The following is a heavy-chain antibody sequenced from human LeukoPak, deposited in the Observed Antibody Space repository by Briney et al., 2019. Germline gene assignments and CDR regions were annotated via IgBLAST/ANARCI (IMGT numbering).Heavy chain of an antibody. V-gene: IGHV4-59*01. J-gene: IGHJ6*02. CDR1: GGSISSYY. Sequence: PSETLSLTCTVSGGSISSYYWSWIRQPPGKGVWRIGYIYYRGGTNYHPSLKSRVTISVDTSKNQFSLKLSSVTAADTAVYYCARDNLNYYGSGSGRYYYYGMDVWGQGTTVTVSS. CDR2: IYYRGGT. CDR3: ARDNLNYYGSGSGRYYYYGMDV. D-gene: IGHD3-10*01.